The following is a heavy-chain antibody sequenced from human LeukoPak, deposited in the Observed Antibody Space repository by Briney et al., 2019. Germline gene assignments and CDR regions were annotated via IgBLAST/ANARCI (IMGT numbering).Heavy chain of an antibody. J-gene: IGHJ4*02. V-gene: IGHV3-48*01. D-gene: IGHD6-6*01. CDR3: ARGGAARPDY. CDR2: ISSTSSAK. CDR1: GFTLSNYG. Sequence: PGGFLRLSCAASGFTLSNYGMNWVRQAPGKGLEWVSYISSTSSAKEYADSVKGRPTISRDNAKRSLYLQMNSLRAEDTAVYYCARGGAARPDYWGRGTLVIVSS.